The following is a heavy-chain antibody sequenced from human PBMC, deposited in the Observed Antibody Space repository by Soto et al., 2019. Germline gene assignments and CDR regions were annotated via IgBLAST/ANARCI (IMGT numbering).Heavy chain of an antibody. D-gene: IGHD2-2*01. J-gene: IGHJ6*02. CDR1: GYSISSGYY. Sequence: TLSLTCAVSGYSISSGYYWGWIRQPPGKGLEWIGSIYHSGSTYYNPSLKSRVTISVDTSKNQFSLKLSSVTAADTAVYYCARDVMSIVVVPAAIGGMDVWGQGTTVTVSS. V-gene: IGHV4-38-2*02. CDR3: ARDVMSIVVVPAAIGGMDV. CDR2: IYHSGST.